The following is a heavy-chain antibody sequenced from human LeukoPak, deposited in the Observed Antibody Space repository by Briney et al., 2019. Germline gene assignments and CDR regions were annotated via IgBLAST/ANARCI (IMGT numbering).Heavy chain of an antibody. CDR3: ARDGAVAGTGGLDY. D-gene: IGHD6-19*01. CDR2: VWYDGSNK. Sequence: GGSLRLSCAASGFTFSSYGMHWVRQAPGKGLEWVAVVWYDGSNKYYADSVKGRFTIPRDNSKNALYLQMNSLRAEDTAVYYCARDGAVAGTGGLDYWGQGTLVTVSS. J-gene: IGHJ4*02. CDR1: GFTFSSYG. V-gene: IGHV3-33*01.